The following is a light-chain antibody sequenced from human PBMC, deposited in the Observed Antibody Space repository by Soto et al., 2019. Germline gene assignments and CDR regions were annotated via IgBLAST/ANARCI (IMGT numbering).Light chain of an antibody. CDR3: TSYTTGTPYV. CDR2: GVS. V-gene: IGLV2-14*01. J-gene: IGLJ1*01. Sequence: QSALTQSASVSGSPGQSITISCTGTSSDVGAYNRVSWYQQYPGKAPKLMIYGVSNRPSGVSNRFSGSKSGNTASLTISGLPAEDEADYYCTSYTTGTPYVFGTGTKLTVL. CDR1: SSDVGAYNR.